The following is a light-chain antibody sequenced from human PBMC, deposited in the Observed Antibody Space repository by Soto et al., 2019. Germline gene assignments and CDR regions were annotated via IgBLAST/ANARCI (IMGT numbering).Light chain of an antibody. J-gene: IGKJ1*01. Sequence: EIVMTQSPATLSVSPGERATLSCRASQSVGSNLAWYQQTPGQAPRLHIYGASTRTTDIPGRFSGSGSGTEFALTISSLQSEDFAIYYCQQYNNWPPDRTFGQGTKVEIK. CDR2: GAS. CDR3: QQYNNWPPDRT. V-gene: IGKV3-15*01. CDR1: QSVGSN.